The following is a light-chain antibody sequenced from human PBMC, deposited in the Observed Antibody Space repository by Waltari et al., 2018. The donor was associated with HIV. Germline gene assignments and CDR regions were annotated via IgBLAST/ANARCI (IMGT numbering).Light chain of an antibody. V-gene: IGLV2-11*01. J-gene: IGLJ3*02. CDR3: CSFAGSYNLV. Sequence: QSALTQPRSVSGSPGQSVTVSCTGTSSDIGDYNYVSWYQQHPGKAPKLMIYDVTKRPSGVPDRCSGSKSGNTASLTVSGLQAEDEAAYYCCSFAGSYNLVFGGGTKLTVL. CDR1: SSDIGDYNY. CDR2: DVT.